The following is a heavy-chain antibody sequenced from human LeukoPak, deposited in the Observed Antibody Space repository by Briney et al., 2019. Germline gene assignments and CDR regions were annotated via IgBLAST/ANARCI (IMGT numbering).Heavy chain of an antibody. J-gene: IGHJ4*02. V-gene: IGHV1-69*01. Sequence: SVKVSCKASGGTFSSYAISWVRQAPGQGLEWMGGIIPIFGTANYAQKFQGRVTITADESTSTAYMELSSLRSEDTAVYYCASKVSGLVVVPAAIPLDYWGQGTLVTVSS. CDR1: GGTFSSYA. CDR3: ASKVSGLVVVPAAIPLDY. D-gene: IGHD2-2*02. CDR2: IIPIFGTA.